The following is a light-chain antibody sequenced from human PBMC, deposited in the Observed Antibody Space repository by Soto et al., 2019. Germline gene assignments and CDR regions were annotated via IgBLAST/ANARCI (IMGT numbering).Light chain of an antibody. CDR3: TSYTDTSTWV. J-gene: IGLJ3*02. CDR1: SSDVGGYNY. V-gene: IGLV2-14*03. CDR2: DVT. Sequence: SALTQPASVSGSPGQSITISCSGTSSDVGGYNYVSWYQQHPGKAPKLLIHDVTNRPSGVSNRFSGSKSGSSASLTISGLQTEDEADYYCTSYTDTSTWVFGGGTKLTVL.